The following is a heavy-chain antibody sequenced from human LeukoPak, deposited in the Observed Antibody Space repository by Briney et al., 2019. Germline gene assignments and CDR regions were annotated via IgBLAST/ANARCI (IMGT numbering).Heavy chain of an antibody. V-gene: IGHV3-11*01. J-gene: IGHJ4*02. CDR2: IGGSSVIL. CDR1: GFSFSDDY. Sequence: GGSLRLSCAASGFSFSDDYMNWIRQAPGKGLEWVSYIGGSSVILNYADSVKGRFTISRDNANHSLYLQTNSLRAEDTAVYYCARDFPFFGDWGQGILVTVSS. CDR3: ARDFPFFGD. D-gene: IGHD3-16*01.